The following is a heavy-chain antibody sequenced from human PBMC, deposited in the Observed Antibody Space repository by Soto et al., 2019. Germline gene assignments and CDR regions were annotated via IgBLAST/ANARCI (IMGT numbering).Heavy chain of an antibody. CDR3: AKDLVYYYDSSGYYYYYGMDV. V-gene: IGHV3-23*01. CDR1: GFTFSSYA. J-gene: IGHJ6*02. Sequence: GGSLRLSCAASGFTFSSYAMSWVRQAPGKGLEWVSAISGSGGSTYYADSVKGRFTISRDNSKNTLYLQMNSLRAEDTAVYYCAKDLVYYYDSSGYYYYYGMDVWGQGTTVTVSS. CDR2: ISGSGGST. D-gene: IGHD3-22*01.